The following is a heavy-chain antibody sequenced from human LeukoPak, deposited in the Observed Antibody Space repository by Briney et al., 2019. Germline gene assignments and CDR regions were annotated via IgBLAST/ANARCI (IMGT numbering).Heavy chain of an antibody. Sequence: SVKVSCKASGGTFSSYAISWVRQAPGQGLEWMGRIIPIFGIANYAQKFQGRVTITADKSTSTAYMELSSLRSEDTAVYYCARCSRGYSYGSFDYRGQGTLVTVSS. J-gene: IGHJ4*02. D-gene: IGHD5-18*01. CDR3: ARCSRGYSYGSFDY. CDR2: IIPIFGIA. V-gene: IGHV1-69*04. CDR1: GGTFSSYA.